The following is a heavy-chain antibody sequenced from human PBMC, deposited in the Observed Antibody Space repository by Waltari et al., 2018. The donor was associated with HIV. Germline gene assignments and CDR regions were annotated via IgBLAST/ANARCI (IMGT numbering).Heavy chain of an antibody. J-gene: IGHJ6*02. Sequence: EVTWLEAGGGWAQPGGSVRLSCAVSALPVSNSAMGCGGQAPWKGLEWVSGISGSGFSTYYADSVKGRFTISRDNSKSTLYLQMNNLRAEDTAVYYCARCQRFLEWLYVYYGMDVWVQGTTVTVSS. D-gene: IGHD3-3*01. CDR3: ARCQRFLEWLYVYYGMDV. V-gene: IGHV3-23*01. CDR2: ISGSGFST. CDR1: ALPVSNSA.